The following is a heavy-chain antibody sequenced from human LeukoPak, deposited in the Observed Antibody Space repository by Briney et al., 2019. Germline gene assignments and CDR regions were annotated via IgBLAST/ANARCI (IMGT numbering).Heavy chain of an antibody. J-gene: IGHJ4*02. V-gene: IGHV4-59*08. CDR2: IYYSGST. CDR1: GGSISSYY. CDR3: ARPLYGSGPFDF. Sequence: SETLSLTCTVSGGSISSYYWSWIRQPPGKGLEWIGYIYYSGSTNYNPSLKSRVTISVDTSKNQFSLKLSSVTAADTAVYYCARPLYGSGPFDFWGQGTLVTVSS. D-gene: IGHD3-10*01.